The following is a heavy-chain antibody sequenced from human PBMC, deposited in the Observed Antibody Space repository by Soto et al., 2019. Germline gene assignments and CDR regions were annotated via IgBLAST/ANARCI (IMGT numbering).Heavy chain of an antibody. J-gene: IGHJ6*02. CDR2: IKHSGST. D-gene: IGHD3-10*01. CDR3: ARGVRRYYYGSGSYLDGMDV. V-gene: IGHV4-34*01. Sequence: SEARCLTCGVYGGLLRGCDQSLIRHPPGKGLEWIGEIKHSGSTNYNPSLKSRVTISVDTSKTQFSLKLSSVTAADTAVYYCARGVRRYYYGSGSYLDGMDVWCQGTTVTGSS. CDR1: GGLLRGCD.